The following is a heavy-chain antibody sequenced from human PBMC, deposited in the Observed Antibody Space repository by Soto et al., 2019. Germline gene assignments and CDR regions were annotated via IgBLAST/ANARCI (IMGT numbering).Heavy chain of an antibody. CDR3: AKDRRDSSGYRGFDY. CDR2: ISGSGGST. J-gene: IGHJ4*02. D-gene: IGHD3-22*01. V-gene: IGHV3-23*01. Sequence: PGGSLRLSCAASGFTFSSYAMSWVRQAPGKGLEWVSAISGSGGSTYYADSVKGRFTISRDNSKNTLYLQMNSLRAEDTAVYYCAKDRRDSSGYRGFDYWGQGTLVTVSS. CDR1: GFTFSSYA.